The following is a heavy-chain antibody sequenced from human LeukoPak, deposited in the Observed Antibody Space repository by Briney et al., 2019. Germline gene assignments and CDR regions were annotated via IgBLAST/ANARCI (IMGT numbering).Heavy chain of an antibody. D-gene: IGHD3-22*01. V-gene: IGHV3-21*05. J-gene: IGHJ3*02. CDR2: ISTSSRHR. CDR1: GFTFSDYG. CDR3: ARVVYFDSRGAFDI. Sequence: PGRSLRLSCAASGFTFSDYGMHWVRQAPGKGLEWVSYISTSSRHRNYADSVKGRFTVSRDDAENSLYLQINSLKVEDTAVYYCARVVYFDSRGAFDIWGQGTMVTVSS.